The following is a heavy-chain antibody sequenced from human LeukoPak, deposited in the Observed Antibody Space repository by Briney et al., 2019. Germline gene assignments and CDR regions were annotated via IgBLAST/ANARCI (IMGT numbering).Heavy chain of an antibody. CDR2: ISYDGSNK. CDR3: ARDRQWLNRGYYGMDV. D-gene: IGHD6-19*01. V-gene: IGHV3-30-3*01. J-gene: IGHJ6*02. Sequence: GGSLSLSCAASGFTFSSYAMHWVRQAPGKGLEWVAVISYDGSNKYYADSVKGRFTISRDNSKNTLYLQMNSLRAEDTAVYYCARDRQWLNRGYYGMDVWGQGTTVTVSS. CDR1: GFTFSSYA.